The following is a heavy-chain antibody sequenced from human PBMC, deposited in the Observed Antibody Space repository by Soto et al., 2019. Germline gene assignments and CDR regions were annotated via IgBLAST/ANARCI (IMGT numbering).Heavy chain of an antibody. J-gene: IGHJ4*02. CDR3: ATDGVDSSVCLED. D-gene: IGHD3-22*01. CDR1: GGTFSNYA. V-gene: IGHV1-69*12. CDR2: IIPIFGTA. Sequence: QVQLVQSGAEVKKPGSSVKVSCKASGGTFSNYAVSWVRQAPGQGLAWMGAIIPIFGTANYAQKFQGRFTITAAESTRTAYMALRSIRSEDTADYYWATDGVDSSVCLEDWGQGTLVNVSS.